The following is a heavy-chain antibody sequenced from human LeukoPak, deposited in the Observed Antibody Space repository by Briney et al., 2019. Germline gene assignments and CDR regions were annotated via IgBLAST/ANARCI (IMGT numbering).Heavy chain of an antibody. CDR2: IWYDGSNK. CDR3: ARDLIAAAGTSRDYFDY. V-gene: IGHV3-33*08. CDR1: GFTFSSYA. J-gene: IGHJ4*02. D-gene: IGHD6-13*01. Sequence: GGSLRLSCAASGFTFSSYAMSWVRQAPGKGLEWVAVIWYDGSNKYYADSVKGRFTISRDNSKNTLYLQMNSLRAEDTAVYYCARDLIAAAGTSRDYFDYWGQGTLVTVSS.